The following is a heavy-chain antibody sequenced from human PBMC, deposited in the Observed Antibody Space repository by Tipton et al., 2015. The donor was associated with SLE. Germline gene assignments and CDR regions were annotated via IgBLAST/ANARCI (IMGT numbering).Heavy chain of an antibody. CDR1: GGSISSSSYY. CDR2: IYYSGST. V-gene: IGHV4-39*07. J-gene: IGHJ2*01. Sequence: LRLSCTVSGGSISSSSYYWGWIRQPPGKGLEWIGSIYYSGSTNYNPSLKSRVTISVDTSKNQFSLKLSSVTAADTAVYYCARDPAGGAYFDLWGRGTLVTVSS. CDR3: ARDPAGGAYFDL. D-gene: IGHD3-16*01.